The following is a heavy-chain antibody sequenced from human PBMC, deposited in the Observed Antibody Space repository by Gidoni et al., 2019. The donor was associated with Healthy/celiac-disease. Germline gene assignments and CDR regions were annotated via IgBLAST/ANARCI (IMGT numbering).Heavy chain of an antibody. CDR3: AKDRRSMIAPW. V-gene: IGHV3-23*01. CDR2: ISGSGGST. Sequence: EVQLLESGGGLLQPGGFLRLSGSASGFTFRSYAMCWVRKAPGKGLEWVSAISGSGGSTYYADSVKGRFTISRDNSKNTLYLQMNSLRAEDTAVYYCAKDRRSMIAPWWGQGTLVTVSS. J-gene: IGHJ4*02. D-gene: IGHD3-22*01. CDR1: GFTFRSYA.